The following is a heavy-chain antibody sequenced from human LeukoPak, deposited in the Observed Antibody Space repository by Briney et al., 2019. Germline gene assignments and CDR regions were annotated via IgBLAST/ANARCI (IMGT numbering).Heavy chain of an antibody. CDR3: ARAKTPYYYDSSGYDFDY. J-gene: IGHJ4*02. Sequence: GASVKVSCKASGGTFSSYAISWVRQAPGQGLEWMGGIIPIFGTANYAQKFQGRVTITADESTSTAYMELSSLRSEDTAVYYCARAKTPYYYDSSGYDFDYWGQGTLVTVSS. V-gene: IGHV1-69*13. CDR1: GGTFSSYA. CDR2: IIPIFGTA. D-gene: IGHD3-22*01.